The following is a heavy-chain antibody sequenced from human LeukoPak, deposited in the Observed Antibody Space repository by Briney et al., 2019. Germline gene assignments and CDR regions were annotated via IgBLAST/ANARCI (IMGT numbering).Heavy chain of an antibody. D-gene: IGHD4/OR15-4a*01. CDR1: GYTFTTYY. CDR2: INPSGGST. V-gene: IGHV1-46*01. CDR3: ARSRLGARVYYFDY. J-gene: IGHJ4*02. Sequence: ASVKVSCKASGYTFTTYYMHWVRQAPGQGLEWMGIINPSGGSTSYAQKFQGRVTMTRETSTSTVYMELSSLGSEDTAVYYCARSRLGARVYYFDYWGQGTLVTVSS.